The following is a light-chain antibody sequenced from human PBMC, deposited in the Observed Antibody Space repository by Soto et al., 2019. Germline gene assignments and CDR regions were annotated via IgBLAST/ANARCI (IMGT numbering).Light chain of an antibody. CDR1: QSVSSY. V-gene: IGKV3-11*01. Sequence: EIVLTQSPATLSLSPGERATLSCRASQSVSSYLAWYQQKPGQAPRLLIYDASNRATGIPARFSGSGSGTDFTLTIRSLATEDFAVYYGQQRRNWAPWTFGQGTKVQIK. CDR3: QQRRNWAPWT. J-gene: IGKJ1*01. CDR2: DAS.